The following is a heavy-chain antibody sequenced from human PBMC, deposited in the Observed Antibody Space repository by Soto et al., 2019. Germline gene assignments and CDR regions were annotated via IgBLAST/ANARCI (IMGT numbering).Heavy chain of an antibody. CDR2: ISGRSDYI. CDR1: GFTFDTYN. CDR3: ARDYDILTGYYRTLDY. Sequence: GSLRLSCAASGFTFDTYNMNWVRQAPGKGLEWVSSISGRSDYIYYADSVKGRFTISRDNAKNSLFLQMNSLRAEDTAVYYCARDYDILTGYYRTLDYWGQGTLVTVSS. J-gene: IGHJ4*02. D-gene: IGHD3-9*01. V-gene: IGHV3-21*01.